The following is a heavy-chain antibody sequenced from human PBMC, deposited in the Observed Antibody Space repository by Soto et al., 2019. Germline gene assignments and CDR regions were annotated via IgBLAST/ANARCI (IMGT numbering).Heavy chain of an antibody. J-gene: IGHJ4*02. Sequence: SETLSLTCTVSGGSISSYYWSWIRQPPGKGLEWIGYIYYSGSTNYNPSLKRRVTKDTSNNQVVLTMTNMVPVDTATYFCAQSGYIYGLGAFDYWGQGSRVTVSS. CDR3: AQSGYIYGLGAFDY. V-gene: IGHV4-59*01. D-gene: IGHD5-18*01. CDR2: IYYSGST. CDR1: GGSISSYY.